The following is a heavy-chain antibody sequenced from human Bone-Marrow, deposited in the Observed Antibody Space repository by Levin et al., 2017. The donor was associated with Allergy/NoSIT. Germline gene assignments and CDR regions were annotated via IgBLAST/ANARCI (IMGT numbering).Heavy chain of an antibody. CDR3: ARDGPGYYDFWSGDY. CDR1: GFTFSSYS. CDR2: ISSSSSYI. V-gene: IGHV3-21*01. Sequence: GGSLRLSCAASGFTFSSYSMNWVRQAPGKGLEWVSSISSSSSYIYYADSVKGRFTISRDNAKNSLYLQMNSLRAEDTAVYYCARDGPGYYDFWSGDYWGQGTLVTVSS. J-gene: IGHJ4*02. D-gene: IGHD3-3*01.